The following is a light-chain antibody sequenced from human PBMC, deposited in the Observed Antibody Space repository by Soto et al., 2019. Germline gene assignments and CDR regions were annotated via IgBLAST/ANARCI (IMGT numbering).Light chain of an antibody. V-gene: IGKV1-9*01. CDR3: QQLYTYPLT. Sequence: DIQLTQSPSFLSASVGDRVTVTRRASQGINSYLAWYQQKPGKAPNLLIYTASTLQSGVPSRFSGSGSGTEFTLTITSLQPEDFASYYCQQLYTYPLTFGGGTKVDI. CDR1: QGINSY. CDR2: TAS. J-gene: IGKJ4*01.